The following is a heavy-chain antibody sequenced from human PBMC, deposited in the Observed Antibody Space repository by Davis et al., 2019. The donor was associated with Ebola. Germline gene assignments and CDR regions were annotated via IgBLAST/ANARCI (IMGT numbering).Heavy chain of an antibody. V-gene: IGHV5-51*01. CDR1: GNSFTSHW. CDR2: LSSLYSSP. J-gene: IGHJ3*02. Sequence: GESLKISCQDSGNSFTSHWIGWVRQMPGTRLDFLFILSSLYSSPIYSPSFRGQVTISADKSMKTAFLQWSSLKASDSGMYYCASLRRTITGMDDGFDIWGQGTMVTVSS. D-gene: IGHD2-8*02. CDR3: ASLRRTITGMDDGFDI.